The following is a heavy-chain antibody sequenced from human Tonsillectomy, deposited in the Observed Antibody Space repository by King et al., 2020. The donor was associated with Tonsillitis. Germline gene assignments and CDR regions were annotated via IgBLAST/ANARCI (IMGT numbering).Heavy chain of an antibody. V-gene: IGHV3-7*03. CDR3: ARGRGGAEYFDY. CDR1: GFTFSNYW. D-gene: IGHD6-6*01. CDR2: IKQDGSEK. Sequence: EVQLVESGGGLVQPGGSLRLSCAASGFTFSNYWMSWVRQAPGKGLEWVANIKQDGSEKYYVDSVKGRFTISRDNAKNSLFLQMNSLRAEDTAVYYCARGRGGAEYFDYWGQGALVTVSS. J-gene: IGHJ4*02.